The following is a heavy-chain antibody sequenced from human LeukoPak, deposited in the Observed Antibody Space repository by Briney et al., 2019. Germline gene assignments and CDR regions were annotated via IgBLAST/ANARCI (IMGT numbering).Heavy chain of an antibody. V-gene: IGHV3-33*01. CDR3: TRDHGVGATDIDY. CDR2: IWYDGSNK. J-gene: IGHJ4*02. D-gene: IGHD1-26*01. CDR1: GFTFSSYG. Sequence: GGSLRLSCAASGFTFSSYGMHWVRQAPGKGLEWVAVIWYDGSNKYYADSVKGRFTVSRDNAKNTLYLQVNSLRAEDTAVYYCTRDHGVGATDIDYWGQGTLVTVSS.